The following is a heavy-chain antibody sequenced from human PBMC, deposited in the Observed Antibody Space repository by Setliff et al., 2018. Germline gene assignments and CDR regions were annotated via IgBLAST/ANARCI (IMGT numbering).Heavy chain of an antibody. CDR3: ARDDSSGYHTTYFDY. CDR1: GSSFSSYT. CDR2: FIPMEGRA. J-gene: IGHJ4*02. V-gene: IGHV1-69*08. Sequence: SVKVSCKASGSSFSSYTISWVRRAPGQGLEWMGRFIPMEGRADYAQNFQGRVTIIADKSTSTVYMELSSLRSEDTAVYYCARDDSSGYHTTYFDYWGQGTLVTVSS. D-gene: IGHD3-22*01.